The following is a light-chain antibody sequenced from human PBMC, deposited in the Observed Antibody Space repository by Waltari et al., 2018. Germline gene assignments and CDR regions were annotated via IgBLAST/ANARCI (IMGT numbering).Light chain of an antibody. V-gene: IGKV3-15*01. Sequence: EIVLTQSPATLSVSPGERATLFCRASHSIRNNLAWYQQKPGQAPRRLIYGASTRATGIPARFSVSGSGTEFTLTISSLQSEDFAVYYCQQFNTWWTFGQGTKVEFK. CDR2: GAS. CDR1: HSIRNN. CDR3: QQFNTWWT. J-gene: IGKJ1*01.